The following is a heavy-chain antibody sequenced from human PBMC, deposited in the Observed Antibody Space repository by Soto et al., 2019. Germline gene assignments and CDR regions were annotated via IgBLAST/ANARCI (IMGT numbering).Heavy chain of an antibody. J-gene: IGHJ4*02. CDR2: ISYDGSNK. V-gene: IGHV3-30-3*01. CDR3: AREGGIAARPRWDY. Sequence: QVQLVESGGGVVQPGRSLRLSCAASGFTFSSYAMHWVRQAPGKGLEWVAVISYDGSNKYYADSVKGRFTSSRDNSKNTLYLQMNSLRAEDTAVYYCAREGGIAARPRWDYWGQGTLVTVSS. CDR1: GFTFSSYA. D-gene: IGHD6-6*01.